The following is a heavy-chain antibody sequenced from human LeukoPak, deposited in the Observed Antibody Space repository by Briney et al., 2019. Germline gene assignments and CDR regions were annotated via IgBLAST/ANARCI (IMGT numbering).Heavy chain of an antibody. D-gene: IGHD4-11*01. CDR1: GFTFSHYW. CDR2: IRPDGSDT. Sequence: GGSLRLSCAASGFTFSHYWMAWVRQSPGKGPEWLANIRPDGSDTAYVDSVKGRFTIDRDNARNSLYLQMNSLRVEETAVYYCARRSTVIAGYYYMDVWGKGTSVTVSS. V-gene: IGHV3-7*01. J-gene: IGHJ6*03. CDR3: ARRSTVIAGYYYMDV.